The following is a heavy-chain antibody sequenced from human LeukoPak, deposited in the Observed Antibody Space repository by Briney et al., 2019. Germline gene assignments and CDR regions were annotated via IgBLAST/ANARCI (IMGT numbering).Heavy chain of an antibody. Sequence: SGTLSLTCDVSGDSISGSNWWNWVRQPPGKGLEWIGEVYHSGSTNYNPSLKSRVTMSVDKSKNQFSLELRSVTAADTAVFYCVRRRYNYGFDSWGQGTLVTVSS. CDR1: GDSISGSNW. D-gene: IGHD5-18*01. J-gene: IGHJ4*02. V-gene: IGHV4-4*02. CDR2: VYHSGST. CDR3: VRRRYNYGFDS.